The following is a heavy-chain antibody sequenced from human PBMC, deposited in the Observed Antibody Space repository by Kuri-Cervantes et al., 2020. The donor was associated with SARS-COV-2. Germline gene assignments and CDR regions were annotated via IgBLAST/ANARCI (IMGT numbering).Heavy chain of an antibody. Sequence: GESLKISCAASGFTFSNSDMNWVRQAPGKGLEWVSGVSWNGSRTHYADSVKGRFIISRDNSRNFLYQQMNSLRAEDTAVYYCASRETAGTFSGYFQHWGQGTLVTVSS. CDR3: ASRETAGTFSGYFQH. CDR1: GFTFSNSD. J-gene: IGHJ1*01. CDR2: VSWNGSRT. V-gene: IGHV3-19*01. D-gene: IGHD6-13*01.